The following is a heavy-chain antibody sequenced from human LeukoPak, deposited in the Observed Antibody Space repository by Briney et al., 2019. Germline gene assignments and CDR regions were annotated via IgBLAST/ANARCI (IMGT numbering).Heavy chain of an antibody. V-gene: IGHV3-30-3*01. D-gene: IGHD4-17*01. CDR3: ARDPGIDYGDYVAYYYGMDV. J-gene: IGHJ6*02. CDR2: ISYDGSNK. Sequence: GGSLRLSCAASGFTFSSYAMHWVRQAPGKGLEWVAVISYDGSNKYYADSVKGRFTISRDNSKNTLYLQMNSLRAEDTAVYYCARDPGIDYGDYVAYYYGMDVWGQGTTVTVSS. CDR1: GFTFSSYA.